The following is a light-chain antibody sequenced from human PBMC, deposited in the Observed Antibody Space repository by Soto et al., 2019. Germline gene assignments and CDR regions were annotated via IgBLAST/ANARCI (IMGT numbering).Light chain of an antibody. V-gene: IGLV2-11*01. CDR1: SSYVGAYNY. J-gene: IGLJ2*01. CDR3: CSYADTYVE. CDR2: DVD. Sequence: QSALTQPRSVSGSPGQSVAISCTGTSSYVGAYNYVSWYQQHPGKAPKLMMYDVDKRPSGVPDRFSGSKSGNTASLTISGLQAEDEADYYCCSYADTYVELGGGTKLTVL.